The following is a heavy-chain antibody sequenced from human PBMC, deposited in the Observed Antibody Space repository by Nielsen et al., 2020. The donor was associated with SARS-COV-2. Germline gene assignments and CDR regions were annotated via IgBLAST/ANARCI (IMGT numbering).Heavy chain of an antibody. V-gene: IGHV4-59*01. CDR1: GGSISSYS. CDR3: AREGFDWHYDY. Sequence: SETLSPTCTVSGGSISSYSWSWIRQPPGKGLEWIGYIYYSGSTNYSPSLKSRVTMSVDTSKNQFSLKLSSVTAADTAVYYCAREGFDWHYDYWGQGALVTVSS. D-gene: IGHD3-9*01. CDR2: IYYSGST. J-gene: IGHJ4*02.